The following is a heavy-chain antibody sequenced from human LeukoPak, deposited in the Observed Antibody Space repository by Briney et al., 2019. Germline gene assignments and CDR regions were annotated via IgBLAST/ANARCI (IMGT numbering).Heavy chain of an antibody. D-gene: IGHD1/OR15-1a*01. Sequence: SETLSLTCTVSGGSISSGDYYWSWIRQPPGKGLEWIGEINHSGSTNYNPSLKSRVTISVDTSKNQFSLKLTSVTAADTAVYYCARQKWEQQGRDYYFNGLDVWGPGTTVIVSS. J-gene: IGHJ6*02. CDR1: GGSISSGDYY. V-gene: IGHV4-39*07. CDR3: ARQKWEQQGRDYYFNGLDV. CDR2: INHSGST.